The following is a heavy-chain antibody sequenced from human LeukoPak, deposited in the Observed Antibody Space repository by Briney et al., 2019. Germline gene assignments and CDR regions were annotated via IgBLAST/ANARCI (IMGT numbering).Heavy chain of an antibody. Sequence: PGGSLRLSCAASGFTVSSNYMSWVRQAPGKGLEWVSVIYSGGSTYYADSVKGRFTISRDNSKNTPYLQMNSLRAEDTAVYYCARVRMVAASYFDYRGQGTLVTVSS. D-gene: IGHD2-15*01. V-gene: IGHV3-66*01. CDR1: GFTVSSNY. J-gene: IGHJ4*02. CDR2: IYSGGST. CDR3: ARVRMVAASYFDY.